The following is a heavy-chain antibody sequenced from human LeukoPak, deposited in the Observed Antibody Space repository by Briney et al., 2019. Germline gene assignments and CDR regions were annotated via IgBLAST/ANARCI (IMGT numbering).Heavy chain of an antibody. CDR3: ARRRGTVTDWYFDL. CDR1: GGSISSYY. Sequence: PSETLSHTCTVSGGSISSYYWSWIRQPPGKGLEWIGYIYTSGSTNYNPSLKSRVTISVDTSKNQFSLKLSSVTAADTAVYYCARRRGTVTDWYFDLWGRGTLVTVSS. D-gene: IGHD4-17*01. V-gene: IGHV4-4*09. J-gene: IGHJ2*01. CDR2: IYTSGST.